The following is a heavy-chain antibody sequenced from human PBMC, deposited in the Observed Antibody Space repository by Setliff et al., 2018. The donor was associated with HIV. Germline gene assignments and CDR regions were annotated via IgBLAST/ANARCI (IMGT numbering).Heavy chain of an antibody. J-gene: IGHJ5*02. CDR3: ARYRSKLDWFDP. V-gene: IGHV4-39*01. CDR1: GDSITNDDYY. CDR2: IHYNGRT. Sequence: SETLSLTCTVSGDSITNDDYYWGWIRQPPGKGLEWIAIIHYNGRTYYDPSLKSRVTILVDTSKTQFYLKLRSVTASDTAVYYCARYRSKLDWFDPWGQGTLVTVSS. D-gene: IGHD1-26*01.